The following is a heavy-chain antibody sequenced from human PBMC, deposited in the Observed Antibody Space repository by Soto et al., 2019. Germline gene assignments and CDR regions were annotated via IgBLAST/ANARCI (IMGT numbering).Heavy chain of an antibody. CDR3: ARGGGELELLEDYYYYGMDV. CDR1: GGTFSSYA. V-gene: IGHV1-69*13. J-gene: IGHJ6*02. Sequence: SVKVSCKASGGTFSSYAISWVRQAPGQGLEWMGGTIPIFGTANYAQKFQGRVTITADESTSTAYMELSSLRSEDTAVYYCARGGGELELLEDYYYYGMDVWGQGTTVTVSS. D-gene: IGHD1-7*01. CDR2: TIPIFGTA.